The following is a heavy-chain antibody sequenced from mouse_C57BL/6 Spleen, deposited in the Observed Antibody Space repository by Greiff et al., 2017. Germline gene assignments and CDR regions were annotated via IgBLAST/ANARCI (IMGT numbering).Heavy chain of an antibody. CDR1: GYSFTGYY. J-gene: IGHJ4*01. Sequence: VQLQQSGPELVKPGASVKISCKASGYSFTGYYMNWVKQSPEKSLEWIGEINPSTGGTTYNQKFKAKATLTVDKSSSTAYMQLKSLTSEDSAVYYCARDWPTGAMDYWGQGTSVTVSS. CDR3: ARDWPTGAMDY. V-gene: IGHV1-42*01. D-gene: IGHD2-10*01. CDR2: INPSTGGT.